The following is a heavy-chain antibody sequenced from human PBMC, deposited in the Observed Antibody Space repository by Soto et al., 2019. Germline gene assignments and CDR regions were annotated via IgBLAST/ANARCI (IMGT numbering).Heavy chain of an antibody. Sequence: EVQLVESGGGLVKPGGSVRLSCAASGFTFSSYSMNWVRQAPGKGLERVSSISSSSSYIYYADSVKGRFTISRDNDKNSLYPQMKSLRAEHTAVYYCAKEAGELSTRSFDYWGQGTLVTVSS. CDR2: ISSSSSYI. D-gene: IGHD3-16*02. J-gene: IGHJ4*02. CDR3: AKEAGELSTRSFDY. CDR1: GFTFSSYS. V-gene: IGHV3-21*01.